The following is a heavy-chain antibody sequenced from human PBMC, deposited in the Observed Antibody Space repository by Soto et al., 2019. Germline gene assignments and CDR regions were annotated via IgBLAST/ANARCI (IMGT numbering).Heavy chain of an antibody. D-gene: IGHD2-15*01. Sequence: EVQVLESGGGLVQPGGCLRLSCAASGFIFSRYAMNWVRQAPGQGLEWVSGISGSGTSTYYADSVKGRFTISRDNSKNTVFLQMNSLGAEDTAMYYCAKDQGSITGVLDYWGQGTLVTVS. CDR1: GFIFSRYA. V-gene: IGHV3-23*01. CDR2: ISGSGTST. CDR3: AKDQGSITGVLDY. J-gene: IGHJ4*02.